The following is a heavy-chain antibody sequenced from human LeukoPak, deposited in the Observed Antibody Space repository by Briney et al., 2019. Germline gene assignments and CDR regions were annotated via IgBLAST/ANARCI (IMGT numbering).Heavy chain of an antibody. CDR3: ARDALYDSIAYYSDC. V-gene: IGHV3-20*04. Sequence: GGSLRLSCAASGFSFDDYGMSWVRQAPGKGLEWVSAINWNGDSIGYADSAKGRFTISRDNAKNSLYLLMNSLRAEDTALYYCARDALYDSIAYYSDCWGQGTLVTVSS. CDR2: INWNGDSI. CDR1: GFSFDDYG. J-gene: IGHJ4*02. D-gene: IGHD3-22*01.